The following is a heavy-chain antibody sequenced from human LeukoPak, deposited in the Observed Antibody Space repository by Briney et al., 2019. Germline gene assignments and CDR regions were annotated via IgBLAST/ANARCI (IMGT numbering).Heavy chain of an antibody. D-gene: IGHD2-2*01. CDR2: ISSSSSYI. CDR1: GFTFSSYS. Sequence: GGSLRLSCAASGFTFSSYSMNWVRQAPGKGLEWVSSISSSSSYIYYADSVKGRFTISRDNAKNSLYLQMNSLRAEDTAVYYCARKPSPYCSSTSCYSGWGQGTLVTVSS. J-gene: IGHJ4*02. V-gene: IGHV3-21*01. CDR3: ARKPSPYCSSTSCYSG.